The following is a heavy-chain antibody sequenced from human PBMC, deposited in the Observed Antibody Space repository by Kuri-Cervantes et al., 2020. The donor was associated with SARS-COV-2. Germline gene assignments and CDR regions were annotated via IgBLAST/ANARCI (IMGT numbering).Heavy chain of an antibody. V-gene: IGHV3-74*01. CDR1: GFTLSGHW. D-gene: IGHD1-1*01. CDR3: VRDGDHWNFDY. Sequence: GGSLRSSCAASGFTLSGHWIHWVLQAPGKGLVWVSRINPDGSYTNNADSVKGRFTLSRDNAKNMLFLQMNSLRAEDTAVYYCVRDGDHWNFDYWGQGTLVTVSS. J-gene: IGHJ4*02. CDR2: INPDGSYT.